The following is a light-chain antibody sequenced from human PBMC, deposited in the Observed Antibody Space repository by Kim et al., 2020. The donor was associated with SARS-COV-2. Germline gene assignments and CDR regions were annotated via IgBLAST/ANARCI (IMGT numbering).Light chain of an antibody. CDR3: KQYGRT. Sequence: PSLSPRERATLSGRPSQTVTGNCLDWYQQKPGQAPRLVIYGAYSRATGIPDRFSGGGSGTDFTLTISRLEPEDVAVYYCKQYGRTFGQGTKVDIK. J-gene: IGKJ1*01. V-gene: IGKV3-20*01. CDR2: GAY. CDR1: QTVTGNC.